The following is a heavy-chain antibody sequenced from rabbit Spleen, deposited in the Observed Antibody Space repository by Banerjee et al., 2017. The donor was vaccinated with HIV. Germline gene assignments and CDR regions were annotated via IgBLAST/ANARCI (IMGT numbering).Heavy chain of an antibody. J-gene: IGHJ4*01. CDR2: IDPVFGAT. CDR3: VRGASSSGYYSL. D-gene: IGHD1-1*01. Sequence: EQLVESGGGLVQPGGSLKLSCKASGFDLSTYGVSWVRQAPGKGLEWIGYIDPVFGATYYATWMNGRFTISSHNAQNTPYLQLNSLTAADTATYFCVRGASSSGYYSLWGPGTLVTVS. V-gene: IGHV1S47*01. CDR1: GFDLSTYG.